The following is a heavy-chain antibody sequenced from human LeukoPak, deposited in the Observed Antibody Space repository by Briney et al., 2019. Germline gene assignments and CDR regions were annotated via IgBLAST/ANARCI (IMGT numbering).Heavy chain of an antibody. V-gene: IGHV1-69*13. D-gene: IGHD3-3*01. CDR3: ATSPTGFLEWLFSDY. CDR1: GGTFSSYA. J-gene: IGHJ4*02. Sequence: SVKVSCKASGGTFSSYAISWVRQAPGKGLEWMGGIILIFGTANYAQKFQGRVTITADESTSTAYMELSSLRSEDTAVYYCATSPTGFLEWLFSDYWGQGTLVTVSS. CDR2: IILIFGTA.